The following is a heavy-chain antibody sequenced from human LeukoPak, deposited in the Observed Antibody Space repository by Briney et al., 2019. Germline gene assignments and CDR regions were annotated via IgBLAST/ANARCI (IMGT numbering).Heavy chain of an antibody. D-gene: IGHD2-2*01. CDR1: GFNFNNYG. CDR2: ISYDGSVK. Sequence: GRSLRLSCVASGFNFNNYGMHWVRQAPGKGLEWLAVISYDGSVKYYSDSLKGRFSISRDNSKNTLFLQMNSLSPEDTAVYYYAKRSQILMLWDDALDIWGPGTMVTVTS. J-gene: IGHJ3*02. CDR3: AKRSQILMLWDDALDI. V-gene: IGHV3-30*18.